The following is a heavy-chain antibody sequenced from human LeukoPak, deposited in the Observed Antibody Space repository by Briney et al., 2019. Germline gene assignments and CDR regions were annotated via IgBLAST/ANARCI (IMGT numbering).Heavy chain of an antibody. J-gene: IGHJ4*02. CDR1: GFTFITFT. CDR2: ISTTSDYI. Sequence: GGSLRLSCAASGFTFITFTMNWVRQAPGKGLEWVSSISTTSDYIYYADSVKGRFTFSRDNAKNSLYVQMNSLRADDTAVYYCARLARWSFDYWGQGALVTVSS. D-gene: IGHD2-8*01. V-gene: IGHV3-21*01. CDR3: ARLARWSFDY.